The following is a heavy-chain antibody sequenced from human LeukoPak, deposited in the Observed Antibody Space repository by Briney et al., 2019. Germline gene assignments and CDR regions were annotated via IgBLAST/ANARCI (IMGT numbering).Heavy chain of an antibody. CDR2: INHGGST. CDR1: GGSFSGYY. V-gene: IGHV4-34*01. J-gene: IGHJ4*02. CDR3: AGGPHCSGDSCYSPAFDY. D-gene: IGHD2-15*01. Sequence: SETLSLTCVVYGGSFSGYYWSWIRQPPGKGLEWIGEINHGGSTNYNPSLKSRVTMSVDTSKNQLSLTLSSVIAADTAVYYCAGGPHCSGDSCYSPAFDYWGQGTLVTVSS.